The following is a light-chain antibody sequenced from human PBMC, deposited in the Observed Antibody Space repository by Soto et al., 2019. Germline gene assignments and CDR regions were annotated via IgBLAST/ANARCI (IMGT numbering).Light chain of an antibody. V-gene: IGKV3-11*01. CDR1: QTVNSR. CDR3: HQRQSWPRT. CDR2: HTS. J-gene: IGKJ1*01. Sequence: EIVLTQSPATLSSSPGERATLSCRASQTVNSRLAWYQHKPGQAPRPPIYHTSNRATGIPARFSGSGSGTDFTLTISSLEPEDFAVYYCHQRQSWPRTFGQGTKVDIK.